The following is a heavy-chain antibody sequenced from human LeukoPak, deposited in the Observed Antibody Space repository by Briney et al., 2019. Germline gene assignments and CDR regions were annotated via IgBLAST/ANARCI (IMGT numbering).Heavy chain of an antibody. V-gene: IGHV4-39*01. Sequence: SETLSLTCTVSGGSISSSSYYWGWIRQPPGKGLEWIGSIYYSGSTYYDPSLKNRVTISVDTSKNQFSLKLSPVTAADTAVYYCARLIVDTAMVGYYYYYGMDVWGQGTTVTVSS. D-gene: IGHD5-18*01. CDR3: ARLIVDTAMVGYYYYYGMDV. CDR1: GGSISSSSYY. CDR2: IYYSGST. J-gene: IGHJ6*02.